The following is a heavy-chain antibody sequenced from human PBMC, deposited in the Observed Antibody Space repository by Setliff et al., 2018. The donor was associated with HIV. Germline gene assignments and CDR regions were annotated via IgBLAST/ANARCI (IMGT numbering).Heavy chain of an antibody. CDR1: GVSITSATYY. Sequence: SETLSLTCAVSGVSITSATYYWSWLRHSPGKGLDWIGYIDDSGSAFYHPSLKSRLTISRATSKNQFSLRMNSVTAADTAVYYCAREGWSDHYYYYMDVWDKGTTVTVSS. CDR3: AREGWSDHYYYYMDV. J-gene: IGHJ6*03. V-gene: IGHV4-31*11. CDR2: IDDSGSA. D-gene: IGHD2-15*01.